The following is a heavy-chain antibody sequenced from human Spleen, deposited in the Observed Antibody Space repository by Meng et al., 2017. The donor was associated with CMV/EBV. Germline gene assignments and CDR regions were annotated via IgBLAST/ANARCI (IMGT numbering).Heavy chain of an antibody. CDR3: TKGGGERVTFDAMDV. D-gene: IGHD2-21*02. CDR1: GFTFDDFA. Sequence: GGSLRLSCTASGFTFDDFAMHWVRQTPGEGLEWVSGISGNTGFIGYADSVKGRFTISRDNAKKTLSLQINTLRAEDIALYYCTKGGGERVTFDAMDVWGQGTTVTVSS. CDR2: ISGNTGFI. J-gene: IGHJ6*02. V-gene: IGHV3-9*03.